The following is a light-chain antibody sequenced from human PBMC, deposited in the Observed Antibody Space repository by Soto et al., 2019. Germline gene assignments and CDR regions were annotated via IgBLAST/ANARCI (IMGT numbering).Light chain of an antibody. J-gene: IGLJ2*01. CDR2: EAS. CDR3: CSYGRSVV. Sequence: QSVLTQPASVSGSPGQSITISCTGISNDVGTYNLVSWYQHHPGKAPKLIIYEASKRPSGVPNRFSGSKSGNTASLTISGRHDEDEADYYCCSYGRSVVFGGGTKLTVL. CDR1: SNDVGTYNL. V-gene: IGLV2-23*01.